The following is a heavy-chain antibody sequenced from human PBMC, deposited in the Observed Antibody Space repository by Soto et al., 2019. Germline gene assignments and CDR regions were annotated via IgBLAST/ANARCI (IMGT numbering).Heavy chain of an antibody. V-gene: IGHV3-21*01. D-gene: IGHD2-2*01. J-gene: IGHJ6*04. CDR3: ATTMRISPAMEV. CDR1: GFTFSTYS. CDR2: LSSGGSYI. Sequence: EVQLVESGGGLVKPGGSLRLSCAASGFTFSTYSMNWVRQAPGKGLEWVASLSSGGSYISHADSVKGRFTISRDNAKNSLSLQMHNLRAEDTAVYYCATTMRISPAMEVWGKGTTVTVSS.